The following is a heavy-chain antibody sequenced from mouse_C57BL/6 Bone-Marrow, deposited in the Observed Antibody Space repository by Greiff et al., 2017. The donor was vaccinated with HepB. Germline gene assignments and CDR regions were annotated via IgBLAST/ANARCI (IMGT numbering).Heavy chain of an antibody. V-gene: IGHV3-6*01. CDR3: ARGYYYGSRDY. J-gene: IGHJ2*01. CDR2: ISYDGSN. CDR1: GYSITSGYY. D-gene: IGHD1-1*01. Sequence: EVQRVESGPGLVKPSQSLSLTCSVTGYSITSGYYWNWIRQFPGNKLEWMGYISYDGSNNYNPSLKNRISITRDTSKNQFFLKLNSVTTEDTATYYCARGYYYGSRDYWGQGTTLTVSS.